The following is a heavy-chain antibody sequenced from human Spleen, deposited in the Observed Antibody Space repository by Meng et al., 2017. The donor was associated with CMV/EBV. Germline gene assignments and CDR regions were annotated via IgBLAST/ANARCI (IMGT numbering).Heavy chain of an antibody. J-gene: IGHJ3*02. CDR2: ISSSGSTI. V-gene: IGHV3-11*04. Sequence: GESLKISCAASGFTFSDYYMSWIRQAPGKGLEWVSYISSSGSTIYYADSVKGRFTISRDNAKNSLYLQMNSLRAEDTAVYYCARDKGYCSSTSCYDAFDIWGQGTMVTVSS. D-gene: IGHD2-2*01. CDR1: GFTFSDYY. CDR3: ARDKGYCSSTSCYDAFDI.